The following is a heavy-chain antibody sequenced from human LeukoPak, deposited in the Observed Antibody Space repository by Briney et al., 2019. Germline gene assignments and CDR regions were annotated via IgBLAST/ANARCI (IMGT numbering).Heavy chain of an antibody. D-gene: IGHD3-22*01. Sequence: PGGSLRLSCAASGFTFSSYTMSWVRQAPGKGLEWVGFIRTKAYGGTTEYAASVKGRFTISRDGSKSIAYLQMNSLKTEDTAVYYCTRTYYDSSGYLFDYWGQGTLVTVSS. CDR3: TRTYYDSSGYLFDY. CDR2: IRTKAYGGTT. V-gene: IGHV3-49*04. CDR1: GFTFSSYT. J-gene: IGHJ4*02.